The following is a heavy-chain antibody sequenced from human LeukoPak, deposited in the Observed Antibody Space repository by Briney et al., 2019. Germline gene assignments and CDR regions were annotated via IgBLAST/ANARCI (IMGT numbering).Heavy chain of an antibody. CDR1: GYTFTCYY. V-gene: IGHV1-2*02. CDR3: ARVYQPFTAAGKYDFDY. CDR2: INPNSGGT. J-gene: IGHJ4*02. Sequence: GASVKVSCKASGYTFTCYYMHWVRQAPGQGLEWMGWINPNSGGTNYAQKFQGRGTMTRDTSISTAYMELSRLRSDDTAVYYCARVYQPFTAAGKYDFDYWGQGTLVTVSS. D-gene: IGHD6-13*01.